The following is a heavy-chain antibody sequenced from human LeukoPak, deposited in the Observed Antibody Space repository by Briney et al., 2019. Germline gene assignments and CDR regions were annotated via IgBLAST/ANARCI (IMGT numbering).Heavy chain of an antibody. CDR2: IYHSGAT. CDR3: ARDISSSWPYYYYYGMDV. D-gene: IGHD6-13*01. Sequence: SETLSLTCSVSGFSISSGYYWGWIRQPPGKGLEWIAAIYHSGATYYNPSLKSRVTMTRDTSTSTVYVELSSLRSEDTAVYYCARDISSSWPYYYYYGMDVWGQGTTVTVSS. J-gene: IGHJ6*02. CDR1: GFSISSGYY. V-gene: IGHV4-38-2*02.